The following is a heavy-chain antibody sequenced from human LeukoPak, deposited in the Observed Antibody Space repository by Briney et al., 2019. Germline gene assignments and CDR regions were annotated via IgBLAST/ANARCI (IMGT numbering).Heavy chain of an antibody. CDR1: GASFSGYY. CDR3: ARGNRRLGYYGSGSRLPYDS. D-gene: IGHD3-10*01. Sequence: SETLSLTCGVYGASFSGYYWSWIRQPPGKGLDWIGEVNHIESITYSPSLKSRVTISVDTSKNQFSLKLTSVTAADTAVYYCARGNRRLGYYGSGSRLPYDSWGQGTLVTVSS. J-gene: IGHJ4*02. V-gene: IGHV4-34*01. CDR2: VNHIESI.